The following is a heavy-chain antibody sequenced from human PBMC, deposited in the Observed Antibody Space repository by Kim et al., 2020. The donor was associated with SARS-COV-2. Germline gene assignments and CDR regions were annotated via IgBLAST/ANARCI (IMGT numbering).Heavy chain of an antibody. J-gene: IGHJ4*02. Sequence: TYYNPSLKSRVTISVDTSKNQFSLKLSSVTAADTAVYYCAVIAAAGISVYWGQGTLVTVSS. D-gene: IGHD6-13*01. CDR3: AVIAAAGISVY. V-gene: IGHV4-39*01. CDR2: T.